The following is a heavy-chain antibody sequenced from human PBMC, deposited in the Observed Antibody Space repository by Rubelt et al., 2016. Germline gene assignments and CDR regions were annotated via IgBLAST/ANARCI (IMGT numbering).Heavy chain of an antibody. J-gene: IGHJ4*02. CDR1: GGSISSSSYY. D-gene: IGHD2-15*01. CDR2: ICHSGST. CDR3: ARDSCSGRGGGSGYSDY. Sequence: QLQLQESGPGLVKPSETLSLTCTVSGGSISSSSYYWGWIRQPPGKGLEWIGSICHSGSTSYNQISKGRGTISGARSKIQVARKLSSVTAADTAGYYGARDSCSGRGGGSGYSDYWGQGTLVTVSS. V-gene: IGHV4-39*07.